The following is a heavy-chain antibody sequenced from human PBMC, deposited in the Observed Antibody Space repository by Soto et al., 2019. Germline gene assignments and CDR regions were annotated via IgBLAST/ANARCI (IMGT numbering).Heavy chain of an antibody. D-gene: IGHD6-6*01. CDR3: AIRRSSSNFDY. Sequence: EVQLLESGGGLVQPGESLRLSCAASGFTFSSYAMSWVRQAPGKGLAWVSVISGSDDRTYYADSVQGRFTISRDNFKNTLYLQMNRVGADDTAVYYCAIRRSSSNFDYWGEGTLVTGSS. V-gene: IGHV3-23*01. CDR2: ISGSDDRT. CDR1: GFTFSSYA. J-gene: IGHJ4*02.